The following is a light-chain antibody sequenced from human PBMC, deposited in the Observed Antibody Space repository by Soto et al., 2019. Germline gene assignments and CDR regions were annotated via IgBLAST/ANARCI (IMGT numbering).Light chain of an antibody. J-gene: IGKJ5*01. Sequence: EIVLTQSPGTLSLSPGERATLSCRASQSVSSSYLAWYQQKPGQAPRLLIYDAFKRATGIPARSSGSGSGTDFTLTINSLEPEDFAVYYCQQRSNWPTFGQGTRLEIK. CDR2: DAF. CDR1: QSVSSSY. V-gene: IGKV3D-20*02. CDR3: QQRSNWPT.